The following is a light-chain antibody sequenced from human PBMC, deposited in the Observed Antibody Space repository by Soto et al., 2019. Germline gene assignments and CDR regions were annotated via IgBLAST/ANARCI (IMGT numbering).Light chain of an antibody. CDR2: GAS. Sequence: IVLTQSPGTLSLSQLEVATLSYRASQSVTNNYLARFQQKPGQAPRLLMYGASSRATGIPDRFSGSGSGTDFTLTITRLEPEDFAVYFCQQFGSSFITFGQGTRLEIK. J-gene: IGKJ5*01. CDR1: QSVTNNY. CDR3: QQFGSSFIT. V-gene: IGKV3-20*01.